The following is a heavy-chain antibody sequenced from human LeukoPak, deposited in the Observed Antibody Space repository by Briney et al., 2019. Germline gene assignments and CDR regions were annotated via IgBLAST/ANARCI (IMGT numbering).Heavy chain of an antibody. V-gene: IGHV4-4*02. D-gene: IGHD3-10*01. CDR1: GGSISSSNW. J-gene: IGHJ4*02. CDR2: IYQSGST. Sequence: KASETLSLTCSVSGGSISSSNWWSWVRQPPGKGLEWLGEIYQSGSTNYNPTVKSRVTMSVDKSRNQFSLSLTSVTAEDTAVYYCARGGQYGSGTVQFDYWGQGTLVTVSS. CDR3: ARGGQYGSGTVQFDY.